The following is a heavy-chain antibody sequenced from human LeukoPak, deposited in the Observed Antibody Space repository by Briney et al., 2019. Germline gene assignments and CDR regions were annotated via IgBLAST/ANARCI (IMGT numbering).Heavy chain of an antibody. CDR1: GFTFSDYS. J-gene: IGHJ4*02. Sequence: PGGSLRLSCAASGFTFSDYSMNWVRQAPGKGLEWVSSISSSSSYIYYADSVKGRFTISRDDSQNTLYLQMNSLRAEDTAVYYCAKGAYDWNYWGQGTLVTVSS. CDR3: AKGAYDWNY. V-gene: IGHV3-21*04. CDR2: ISSSSSYI. D-gene: IGHD1-1*01.